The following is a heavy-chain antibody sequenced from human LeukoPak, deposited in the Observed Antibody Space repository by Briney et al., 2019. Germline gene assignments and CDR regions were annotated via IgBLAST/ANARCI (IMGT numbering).Heavy chain of an antibody. CDR2: ISYDGSTK. CDR1: GFTFSTYG. D-gene: IGHD2-21*01. V-gene: IGHV3-30*03. Sequence: GGSLRLSCTASGFTFSTYGMHWVRQAPGKGLEWVTLISYDGSTKYYSDSVKGRFTLSRDNAKNTLYLQMDSLRAEDTAVYYCARFAEVYYYVDVWGTGTTVTVSS. CDR3: ARFAEVYYYVDV. J-gene: IGHJ6*03.